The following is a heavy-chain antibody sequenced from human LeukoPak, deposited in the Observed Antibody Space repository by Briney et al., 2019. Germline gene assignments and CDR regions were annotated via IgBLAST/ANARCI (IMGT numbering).Heavy chain of an antibody. D-gene: IGHD3-10*01. CDR2: INHSGST. CDR3: AKDGGYGSGSYYPDY. J-gene: IGHJ4*02. V-gene: IGHV4-34*01. Sequence: SETLSLTCAVYGGSFSGYYWSWIRQPPGKGLEWIGEINHSGSTNYNPSLKSRVTISVDTSKNQFSLKLSSVTAADTAVYYCAKDGGYGSGSYYPDYWGQGTLVTVSS. CDR1: GGSFSGYY.